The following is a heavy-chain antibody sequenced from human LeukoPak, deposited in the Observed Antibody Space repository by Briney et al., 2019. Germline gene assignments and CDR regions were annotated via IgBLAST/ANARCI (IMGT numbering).Heavy chain of an antibody. V-gene: IGHV3-23*01. D-gene: IGHD1-26*01. Sequence: GGSLRLSCAASGFTFSSYAMSWVRQAPGKGLEWVSAISGSGGSTYYADSVKGRFTISRDNSKNTLYLQMNRLRAEDTAVYYCAKDPSSPRVGAKGNWFDPWGQGTLVTVSS. CDR1: GFTFSSYA. CDR2: ISGSGGST. J-gene: IGHJ5*02. CDR3: AKDPSSPRVGAKGNWFDP.